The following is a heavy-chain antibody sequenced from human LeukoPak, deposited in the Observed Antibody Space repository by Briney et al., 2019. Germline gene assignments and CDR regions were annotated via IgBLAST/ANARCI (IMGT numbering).Heavy chain of an antibody. CDR1: GGSISSYY. CDR2: IYYSGST. D-gene: IGHD4-23*01. V-gene: IGHV4-59*01. CDR3: ARDSDYGGNPAFDY. J-gene: IGHJ4*02. Sequence: PSETLSLTCTVSGGSISSYYWSWIRQPPGKGLEWIGYIYYSGSTNYNPSLKSRVAISVDTSMNQFSLKLSSVTAADTAVYYCARDSDYGGNPAFDYWGQGTLVTVSS.